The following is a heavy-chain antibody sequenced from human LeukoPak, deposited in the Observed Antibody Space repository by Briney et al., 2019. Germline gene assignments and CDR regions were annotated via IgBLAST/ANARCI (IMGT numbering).Heavy chain of an antibody. V-gene: IGHV4-59*01. D-gene: IGHD3-22*01. CDR3: ARAPPDYYDSSGAKWYYYYGMDV. Sequence: PSETLSLTCIVSGGSISSYYWSWIRQPPGKGLERIGYIYYSGSTKYNPSLKSRVTISVDTSKNHFSLKLNSVTAADTAVYYCARAPPDYYDSSGAKWYYYYGMDVWGQGTTVTVSS. CDR2: IYYSGST. CDR1: GGSISSYY. J-gene: IGHJ6*02.